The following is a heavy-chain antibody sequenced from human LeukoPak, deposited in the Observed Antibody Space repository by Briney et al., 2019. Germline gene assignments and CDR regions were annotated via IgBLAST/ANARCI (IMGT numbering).Heavy chain of an antibody. V-gene: IGHV3-30-3*01. J-gene: IGHJ6*02. CDR1: GFTFSGYA. CDR3: ASGDSGSYYYYGMDV. CDR2: ISYDGSNK. D-gene: IGHD1-26*01. Sequence: GGSLRLSRAASGFTFSGYAMHWVRQAPGKGLEWVAVISYDGSNKYYADSVKGRFTISRDNSKNTLYLQMNSLRAEDTAVYYCASGDSGSYYYYGMDVWGQGTAVTVSS.